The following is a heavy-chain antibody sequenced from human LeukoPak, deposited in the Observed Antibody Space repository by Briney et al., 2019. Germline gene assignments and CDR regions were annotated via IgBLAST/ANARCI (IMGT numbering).Heavy chain of an antibody. J-gene: IGHJ4*02. Sequence: GGSLRLSCSASGFTFSSYAVHWVRQAPGKGLEYVSAISSNGGSTYYADSVKGRFTISRDNSKNTLYLQMSSLRAEDTAVYYCVKDQMTATSGGYFDYWGQGTLVTVSS. CDR2: ISSNGGST. V-gene: IGHV3-64D*06. D-gene: IGHD5-24*01. CDR3: VKDQMTATSGGYFDY. CDR1: GFTFSSYA.